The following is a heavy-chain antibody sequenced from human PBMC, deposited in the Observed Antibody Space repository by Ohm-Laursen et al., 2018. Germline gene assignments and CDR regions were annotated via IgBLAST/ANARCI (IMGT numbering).Heavy chain of an antibody. CDR1: GYTFTDYY. CDR3: ARILGVTKSFDY. CDR2: INPNSGGA. J-gene: IGHJ4*02. Sequence: ASVKVSYKASGYTFTDYYMHWMRQAPGQGLEWMGCINPNSGGADYAQNFQGRVTMTRDKSMSTAYMELSRLRSDDTAVYYCARILGVTKSFDYWGQGSLVTVSS. V-gene: IGHV1-2*02. D-gene: IGHD2-21*02.